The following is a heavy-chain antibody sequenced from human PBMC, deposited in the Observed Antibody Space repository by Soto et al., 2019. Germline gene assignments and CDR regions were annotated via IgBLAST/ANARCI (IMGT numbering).Heavy chain of an antibody. CDR3: AKVIARQQLVSPFQH. Sequence: GGSLRLSCAASGFSFDIYAMNWVRQAPGKGLEWVSIISSSGDSTHYGDSVKGRFTISRDNSKNTLYLQMNSLRAEDTAVYYCAKVIARQQLVSPFQHWGQGTLVTVSS. D-gene: IGHD6-6*01. V-gene: IGHV3-23*01. CDR2: ISSSGDST. J-gene: IGHJ1*01. CDR1: GFSFDIYA.